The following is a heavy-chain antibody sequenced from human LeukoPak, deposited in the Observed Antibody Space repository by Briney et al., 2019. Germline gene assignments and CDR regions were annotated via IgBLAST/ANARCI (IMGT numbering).Heavy chain of an antibody. CDR1: GGSISSYY. V-gene: IGHV4-59*12. Sequence: SETLSLTCTVSGGSISSYYWSWIRQPPGKGLEWIGNIYYSGSTNYNPSLKSRVTISVDTSKNQFSLKLSSVTAADTAVYYCARKLAMVRGVELGFDPWGQGTLVTVSS. D-gene: IGHD3-10*01. CDR2: IYYSGST. J-gene: IGHJ5*02. CDR3: ARKLAMVRGVELGFDP.